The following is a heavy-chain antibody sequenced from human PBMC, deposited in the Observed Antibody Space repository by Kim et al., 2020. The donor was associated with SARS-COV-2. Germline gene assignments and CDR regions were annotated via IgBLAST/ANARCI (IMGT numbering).Heavy chain of an antibody. Sequence: SETLSLTCTVSGGSISSGSYYWSWIRQPAGKGLEWIGRIYTSGSTNYNPSLKSRVTISVDTSKNQFSLKLSSVTAADTAVYYCARAHPGPLDLVGDAFDIWGQGTMVTVSS. D-gene: IGHD1-26*01. V-gene: IGHV4-61*02. CDR1: GGSISSGSYY. CDR2: IYTSGST. J-gene: IGHJ3*02. CDR3: ARAHPGPLDLVGDAFDI.